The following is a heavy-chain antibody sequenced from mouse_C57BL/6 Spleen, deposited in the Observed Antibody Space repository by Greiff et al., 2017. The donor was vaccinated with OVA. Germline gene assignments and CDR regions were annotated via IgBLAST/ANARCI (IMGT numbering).Heavy chain of an antibody. D-gene: IGHD1-1*01. V-gene: IGHV5-17*01. CDR3: ARGGDFYYGSSSYAMDY. CDR2: ISSGSSTI. J-gene: IGHJ4*01. CDR1: GFTFSDYG. Sequence: VQLKESGGGLVKPGGSLKLSCAASGFTFSDYGMHWVRQAPEKGLEWVAYISSGSSTIYYADTVKGRFTISRDNAKNTLFLQMTSLRSEDTAMYYCARGGDFYYGSSSYAMDYWGQGTSVTVSS.